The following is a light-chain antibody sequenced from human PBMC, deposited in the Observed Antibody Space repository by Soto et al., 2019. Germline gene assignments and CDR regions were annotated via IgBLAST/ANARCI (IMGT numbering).Light chain of an antibody. J-gene: IGKJ1*01. CDR3: QQYNSYWT. CDR1: QDISAW. CDR2: KAT. V-gene: IGKV1-5*03. Sequence: DIQMTQSPSTLSASVGDIVTITCRASQDISAWLAWYQQKPGKPPKLVIYKATALETGVPSRFSGSASGTEFTLTITSLQPDDFATYYCQQYNSYWTFGQGTKVDIK.